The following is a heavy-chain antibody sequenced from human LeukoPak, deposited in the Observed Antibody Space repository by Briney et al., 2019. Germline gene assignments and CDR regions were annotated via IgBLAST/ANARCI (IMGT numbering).Heavy chain of an antibody. Sequence: SETLSLTCAVYGGSFSGYYWSWIRQPPGKGLEWIGEINHSGSTNYNPSLKSRVTISVDTSKNQFSLKLSSVTAADTAVYYCARHNGDYVAFDIWGQGTMVTVSS. CDR2: INHSGST. CDR1: GGSFSGYY. CDR3: ARHNGDYVAFDI. V-gene: IGHV4-34*01. D-gene: IGHD4-17*01. J-gene: IGHJ3*02.